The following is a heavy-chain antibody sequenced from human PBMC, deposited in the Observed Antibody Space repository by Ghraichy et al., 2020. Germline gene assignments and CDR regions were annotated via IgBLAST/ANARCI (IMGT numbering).Heavy chain of an antibody. CDR1: GFTFTPYG. D-gene: IGHD6-19*01. J-gene: IGHJ4*02. V-gene: IGHV3-NL1*01. CDR2: ISGGGETT. Sequence: GGSLRLSCAASGFTFTPYGMHWVRQAPGKGLEWVSGISGGGETTYYADSVKGRFTISRDNSKNTLYLQINSLRAEDTAVYYCAGEEYSGWYVGYFDYWGQGTLVTVSS. CDR3: AGEEYSGWYVGYFDY.